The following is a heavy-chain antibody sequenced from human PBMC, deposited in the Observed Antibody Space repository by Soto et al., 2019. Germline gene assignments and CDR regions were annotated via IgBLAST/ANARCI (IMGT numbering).Heavy chain of an antibody. V-gene: IGHV4-4*02. Sequence: QVQLQESGPGLVKPSGTLSLTCAVSGDSISSTNWWTWVRQTPGNGLEWIGEIYQSGSTNYNPSPQSRVTILADKSKNQFSLKLTSVTAADTAVYYCARARWYAGYYFYGMDVWGQGTTVSVS. CDR3: ARARWYAGYYFYGMDV. CDR2: IYQSGST. D-gene: IGHD2-15*01. J-gene: IGHJ6*02. CDR1: GDSISSTNW.